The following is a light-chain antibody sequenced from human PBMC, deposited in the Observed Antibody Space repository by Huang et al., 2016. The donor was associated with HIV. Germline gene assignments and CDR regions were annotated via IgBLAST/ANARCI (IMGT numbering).Light chain of an antibody. CDR1: QSVANH. Sequence: EIVMTQSTATLSVSPGERATLSCRAIQSVANHLAWYQQKPGQAPRLLIYGASTRATGIPARFSVSGSGTEFTLTISSLQSEDFAVYYCHHYSNWPPTWTFGQGTKVEIK. V-gene: IGKV3-15*01. J-gene: IGKJ1*01. CDR3: HHYSNWPPTWT. CDR2: GAS.